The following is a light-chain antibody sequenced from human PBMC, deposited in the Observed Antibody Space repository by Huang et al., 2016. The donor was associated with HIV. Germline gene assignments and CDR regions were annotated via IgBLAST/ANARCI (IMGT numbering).Light chain of an antibody. J-gene: IGKJ4*01. CDR3: QQYGSSPT. CDR2: GAS. V-gene: IGKV3-20*01. Sequence: DIVLTQSPGTLSLSPGERATLSCRASQSVSSSHLVWYQQKPGQAPRLLIYGASSRATGIPDRFSGSGSGTDFTLTISRLEPEDFAVYYCQQYGSSPTFGGGTKVEIK. CDR1: QSVSSSH.